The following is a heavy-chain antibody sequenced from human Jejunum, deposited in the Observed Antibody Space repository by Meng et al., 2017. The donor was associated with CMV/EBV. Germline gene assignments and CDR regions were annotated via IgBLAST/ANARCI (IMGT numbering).Heavy chain of an antibody. J-gene: IGHJ4*02. V-gene: IGHV2-5*02. D-gene: IGHD1-1*01. CDR2: IFWDDDK. Sequence: SGFSLSTNGVGVCWIRQPPGKGLEWLALIFWDDDKRYSPSLKNRLTITKDTSKNQVVLTMTNMNPVDTATYYCAHEDASGFEYYFDSWGQGTLVTVSS. CDR1: GFSLSTNGVG. CDR3: AHEDASGFEYYFDS.